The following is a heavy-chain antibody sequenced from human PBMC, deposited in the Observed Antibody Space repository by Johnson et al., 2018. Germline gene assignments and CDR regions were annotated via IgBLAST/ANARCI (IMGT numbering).Heavy chain of an antibody. J-gene: IGHJ6*02. CDR3: TSSIWDDPYYYGMDV. CDR1: GFTFSDYY. CDR2: ISSSGSTI. Sequence: QVQLVESGGGLVKPGGSLRLSCAASGFTFSDYYMSWIRQAPGKGLEWVSYISSSGSTIYYADSVKGQFTISRDNAKNSLDLQMNSRRAEDTAVYYCTSSIWDDPYYYGMDVWGQGTTVTVSS. D-gene: IGHD1-1*01. V-gene: IGHV3-11*01.